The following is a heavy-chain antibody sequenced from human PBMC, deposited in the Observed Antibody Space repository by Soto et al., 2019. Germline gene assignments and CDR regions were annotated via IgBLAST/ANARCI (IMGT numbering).Heavy chain of an antibody. CDR1: GDSINSDKYY. V-gene: IGHV4-39*01. CDR2: IYFRGNT. CDR3: ARLEGLATISYYFDF. J-gene: IGHJ4*02. Sequence: TSETLSLTRSVSGDSINSDKYYWGWIRQPPGKGLEWIGSIYFRGNTYYNPSLQTRVTISLDKSKSQFSLKLNSVTAADSAVYFCARLEGLATISYYFDFWGQGALVTVSS. D-gene: IGHD3-9*01.